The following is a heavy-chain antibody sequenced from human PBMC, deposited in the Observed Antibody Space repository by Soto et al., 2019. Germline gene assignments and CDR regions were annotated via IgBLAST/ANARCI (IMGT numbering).Heavy chain of an antibody. Sequence: SQTLSLTCAISGDSVSSNSAAWNWIRQSPSRGLEWLGRTYYRSRWYNDYAVSVKSRITINPDTSKNQFSLKLSSVTAADTAVYYCASGGSGSYYTSVHGMDVWGQGTTVTVSS. CDR1: GDSVSSNSAA. CDR3: ASGGSGSYYTSVHGMDV. D-gene: IGHD3-10*01. CDR2: TYYRSRWYN. V-gene: IGHV6-1*01. J-gene: IGHJ6*02.